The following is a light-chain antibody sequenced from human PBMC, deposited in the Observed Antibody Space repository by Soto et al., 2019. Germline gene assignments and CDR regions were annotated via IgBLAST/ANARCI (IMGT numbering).Light chain of an antibody. CDR2: STT. CDR3: LLYYGGSYV. CDR1: TGPVTGGFY. Sequence: QAVVTQEPSLTVSPGGTVTLTCASSTGPVTGGFYPHWVQQKPGQAPRTLIYSTTNKPSWTPARFSGSLLGGKAALTLSGVQPEDEADYYCLLYYGGSYVFGAGTKVTVL. J-gene: IGLJ1*01. V-gene: IGLV7-43*01.